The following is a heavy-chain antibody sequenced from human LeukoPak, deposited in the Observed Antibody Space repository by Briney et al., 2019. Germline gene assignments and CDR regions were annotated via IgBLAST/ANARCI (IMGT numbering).Heavy chain of an antibody. J-gene: IGHJ4*02. D-gene: IGHD2-2*01. V-gene: IGHV3-74*01. CDR2: INSDGSWT. Sequence: GGSLRLSCAASGNYRMHWVRQAPGEGLVWVSHINSDGSWTTYVDSVKGRFTISKDNAKNMVYLQMNNLRAEDTAVYYCVSFYETYWGRGTLVTVSS. CDR3: VSFYETY. CDR1: GNYR.